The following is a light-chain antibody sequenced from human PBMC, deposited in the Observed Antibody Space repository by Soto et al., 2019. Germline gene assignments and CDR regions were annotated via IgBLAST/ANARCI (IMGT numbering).Light chain of an antibody. CDR3: QSYDPTLNVV. J-gene: IGLJ2*01. CDR1: NPNVGGGYD. Sequence: QLVLTQPPSVSGAPGQTVTISCTGSNPNVGGGYDVHWYQQLPGSAPKLLIYANNNRPTGVPDRFSGSKSGTSASLAITGLQAEDEADYYCQSYDPTLNVVFGGGTKLT. CDR2: ANN. V-gene: IGLV1-40*01.